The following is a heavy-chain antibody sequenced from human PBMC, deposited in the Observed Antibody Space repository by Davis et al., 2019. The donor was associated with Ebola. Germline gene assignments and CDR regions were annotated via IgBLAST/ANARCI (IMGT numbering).Heavy chain of an antibody. Sequence: PSETLSLTCIVSDDSISSGYYWGWIRQSPGKGLEWIGTIYHSGSTYYNPSLKSRVTISLDTSKKQFSLNLSSVTAADTAVYYCAREGGYYLDYWGQGTLVTVSS. J-gene: IGHJ4*02. V-gene: IGHV4-38-2*02. CDR1: DDSISSGYY. CDR3: AREGGYYLDY. D-gene: IGHD3-22*01. CDR2: IYHSGST.